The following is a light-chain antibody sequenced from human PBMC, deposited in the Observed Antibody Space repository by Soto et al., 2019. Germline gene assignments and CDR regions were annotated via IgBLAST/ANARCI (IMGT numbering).Light chain of an antibody. Sequence: QSALTPPASVSGSPGQSITISCTGTSSDVGSDNLVSWYQQHPGKAPKFIIYEVSQRPAGVSYRFSGSKSGNTAYLTISGLQAEDEADYYCCSYAGSITYVFGTGTKLTVL. V-gene: IGLV2-23*02. CDR2: EVS. CDR3: CSYAGSITYV. J-gene: IGLJ1*01. CDR1: SSDVGSDNL.